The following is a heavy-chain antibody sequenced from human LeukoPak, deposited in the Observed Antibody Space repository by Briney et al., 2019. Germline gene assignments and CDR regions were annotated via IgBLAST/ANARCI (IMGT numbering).Heavy chain of an antibody. CDR2: GTP. CDR3: ASLYYYDSSGYYWPFAFDY. V-gene: IGHV4-39*07. J-gene: IGHJ4*02. Sequence: GTPYYNPSLKSRVTISVDTSKHQFSLNLSSVTAADTAVYYCASLYYYDSSGYYWPFAFDYWGQGTLVTVSS. D-gene: IGHD3-22*01.